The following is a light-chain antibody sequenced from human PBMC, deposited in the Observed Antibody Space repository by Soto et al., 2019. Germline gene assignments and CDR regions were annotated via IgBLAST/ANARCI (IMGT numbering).Light chain of an antibody. CDR2: DVT. Sequence: QSALTQSPSASGSPGQSVTISCTRTSSDIGGYNSVSWYQQHPGKAPKVMIYDVTKRPSGVPDRFSGSKSGNTASLTVSALQAEDEADYYCSSYTDRKHLVFGTGTKLTVL. J-gene: IGLJ1*01. CDR1: SSDIGGYNS. CDR3: SSYTDRKHLV. V-gene: IGLV2-8*01.